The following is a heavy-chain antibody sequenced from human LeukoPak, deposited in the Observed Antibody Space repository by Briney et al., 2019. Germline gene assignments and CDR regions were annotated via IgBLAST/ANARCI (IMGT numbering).Heavy chain of an antibody. CDR2: ISGSGGST. J-gene: IGHJ4*02. Sequence: PGGSLRLPCAASGFTFSSYAMSWVRQAPGKGLEWVSAISGSGGSTYYADSVKGRFTISRDNSKNTLYLQMNSLRAEDTAVYYCAKDADSSGYYSAFDYWGQGTLVTVSS. D-gene: IGHD3-22*01. CDR1: GFTFSSYA. CDR3: AKDADSSGYYSAFDY. V-gene: IGHV3-23*01.